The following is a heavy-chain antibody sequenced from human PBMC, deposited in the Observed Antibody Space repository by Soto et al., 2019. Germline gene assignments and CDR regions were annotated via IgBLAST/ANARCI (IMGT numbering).Heavy chain of an antibody. CDR2: INPSGGST. D-gene: IGHD3-22*01. Sequence: ASVKVSCKASGYTFTSYYMHWVRQAPGQGLEWMGMINPSGGSTSYAQKFQGRVTMTRDTSTSTVYMELSSLRSEDTAVYYCARDGSEYYYDSSGYYRPFDIWGQGTMVTVSS. J-gene: IGHJ3*02. CDR1: GYTFTSYY. V-gene: IGHV1-46*01. CDR3: ARDGSEYYYDSSGYYRPFDI.